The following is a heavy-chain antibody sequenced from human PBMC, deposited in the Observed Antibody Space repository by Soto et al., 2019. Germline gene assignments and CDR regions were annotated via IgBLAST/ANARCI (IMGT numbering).Heavy chain of an antibody. V-gene: IGHV3-23*01. CDR1: GFSFSNNV. CDR2: ISGGGGGT. Sequence: EVQLLESGGGLVQPGGSLKLSCAVSGFSFSNNVIGWVRQSPGKGLEWVSGISGGGGGTDYADSVKGRFTISRDNSKNTLHLLMNNVRAEDTAVYYCANSYSERYFDFWGQGTLVTVSS. D-gene: IGHD1-26*01. J-gene: IGHJ4*02. CDR3: ANSYSERYFDF.